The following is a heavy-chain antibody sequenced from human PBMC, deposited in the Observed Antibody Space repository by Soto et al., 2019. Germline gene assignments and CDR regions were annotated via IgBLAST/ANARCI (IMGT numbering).Heavy chain of an antibody. CDR2: ISGSGIST. J-gene: IGHJ2*01. V-gene: IGHV3-23*01. CDR1: GFTFRSYA. Sequence: DVQLLESGGGLVQPGGSLRLSCAAPGFTFRSYAMSWVRQAPGKGLELVAGISGSGISTHDTDSVNGRFTGSRDNSKNPLYLQMNSLRAKDTAVYDCAKEPVGPDWYFDLWGRGTLVTVSS. CDR3: AKEPVGPDWYFDL.